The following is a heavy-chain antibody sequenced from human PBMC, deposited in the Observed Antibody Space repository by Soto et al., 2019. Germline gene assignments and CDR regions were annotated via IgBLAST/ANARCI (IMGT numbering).Heavy chain of an antibody. J-gene: IGHJ4*02. V-gene: IGHV1-18*01. CDR1: GYTFTSYG. Sequence: GASVKVSCKASGYTFTSYGISWVRQAPGQGLEWMGWISAYNGNTNYAQKLQGRVTMTTDTSTSTAYMELRSLRSDDTAVYYCARTFSPDYSSGWHFDYWGQGTLVTVSS. D-gene: IGHD6-19*01. CDR2: ISAYNGNT. CDR3: ARTFSPDYSSGWHFDY.